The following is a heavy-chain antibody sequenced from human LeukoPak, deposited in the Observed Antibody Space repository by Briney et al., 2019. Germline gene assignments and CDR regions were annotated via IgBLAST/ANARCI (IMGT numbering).Heavy chain of an antibody. CDR1: GYTFTSYG. Sequence: ASVKVSCKASGYTFTSYGISWVRQAPGQGLEWMGWISAYNGNTNYAQKLQGRVTMTTDTSTSTAYMELRSLRSDDTAVYYCARDGIQLTIVLMANELPPLDYWGQGTLVTVSS. CDR2: ISAYNGNT. D-gene: IGHD2-8*01. V-gene: IGHV1-18*01. CDR3: ARDGIQLTIVLMANELPPLDY. J-gene: IGHJ4*02.